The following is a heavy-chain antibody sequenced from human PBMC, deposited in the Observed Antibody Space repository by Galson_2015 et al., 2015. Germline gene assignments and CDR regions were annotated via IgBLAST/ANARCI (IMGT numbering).Heavy chain of an antibody. CDR2: INHSGST. CDR1: GGSFSGYY. CDR3: ARALSHPYDFWSGYRSYGMDV. Sequence: LSLTCAVYGGSFSGYYWSWIRQPPGKGLEWIGEINHSGSTNYNPSLKSRVTISVDTSKNQFSLKLSSVTAADTAVYYCARALSHPYDFWSGYRSYGMDVWGQGTTVTVSS. J-gene: IGHJ6*02. V-gene: IGHV4-34*01. D-gene: IGHD3-3*01.